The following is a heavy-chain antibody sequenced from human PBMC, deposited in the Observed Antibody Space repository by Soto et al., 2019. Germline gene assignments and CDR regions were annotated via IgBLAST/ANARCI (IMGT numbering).Heavy chain of an antibody. CDR3: AKDLDYSKAFDI. J-gene: IGHJ3*02. V-gene: IGHV3-23*01. CDR2: ISGSGGST. CDR1: GFTFISYA. Sequence: GGSLRLSCAAAGFTFISYAMSWVRQAPGKGLEWVSAISGSGGSTYYADSVKGRFTISRDNSKNTLYLQMNSLRAEDTAVYYCAKDLDYSKAFDIWGQGTMVLVS. D-gene: IGHD4-4*01.